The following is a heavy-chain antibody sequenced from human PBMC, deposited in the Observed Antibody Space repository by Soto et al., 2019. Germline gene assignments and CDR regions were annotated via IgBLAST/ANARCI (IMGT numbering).Heavy chain of an antibody. D-gene: IGHD1-26*01. CDR1: GFTFTSSA. V-gene: IGHV1-58*02. CDR3: ARDSPLVGANDY. CDR2: IVVGSGNT. J-gene: IGHJ4*02. Sequence: ASVKVSCKASGFTFTSSAMQWVRQARGQRLEWIGWIVVGSGNTNYAQKLQGRVTMTTDTSTSTAYTELRSLRSDDTAVYYCARDSPLVGANDYWGQGTLVTVSS.